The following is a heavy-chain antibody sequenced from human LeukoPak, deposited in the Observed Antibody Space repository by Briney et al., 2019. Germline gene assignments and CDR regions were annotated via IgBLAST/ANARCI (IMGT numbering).Heavy chain of an antibody. Sequence: PSETLSLTCTVSGGSISSYYWSWIRQPPGKGLEYIGYIYYSGSTNYNPSLKSRVTISVDTSKNQFSLRLSSVTAADTAVYYCARVTGYVMEDYFDYWGQGTLVTVSS. CDR1: GGSISSYY. J-gene: IGHJ4*02. D-gene: IGHD6-13*01. CDR2: IYYSGST. V-gene: IGHV4-59*01. CDR3: ARVTGYVMEDYFDY.